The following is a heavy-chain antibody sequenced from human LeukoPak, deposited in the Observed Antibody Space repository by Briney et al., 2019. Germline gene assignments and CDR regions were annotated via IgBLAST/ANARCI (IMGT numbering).Heavy chain of an antibody. J-gene: IGHJ4*02. CDR3: ARLNGYSYYFDY. D-gene: IGHD3-22*01. V-gene: IGHV4-39*01. CDR1: GGSISSSSYY. CDR2: IYYSGST. Sequence: SETLSLTCTVSGGSISSSSYYWGWIRQPPGKGLEWIGSIYYSGSTYYNPSLRSRVTISVDTSKNQFSLKLSSVTAADTAVYYCARLNGYSYYFDYWGQGTLVTVSS.